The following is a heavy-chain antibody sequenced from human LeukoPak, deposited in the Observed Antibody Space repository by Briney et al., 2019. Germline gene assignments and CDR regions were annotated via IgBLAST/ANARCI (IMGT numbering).Heavy chain of an antibody. CDR3: AKVVLYYYGSGSPTPIDY. CDR2: IRGRGGST. Sequence: GGSLRLSCAASGFTFSSYAMSWVRQAPGKGLDGFSPIRGRGGSTYYADSVKGRFTISRDNSKNTLYLQMNSLRAEDTAVYYCAKVVLYYYGSGSPTPIDYWGQGTLVTVSS. V-gene: IGHV3-23*01. CDR1: GFTFSSYA. J-gene: IGHJ4*02. D-gene: IGHD3-10*01.